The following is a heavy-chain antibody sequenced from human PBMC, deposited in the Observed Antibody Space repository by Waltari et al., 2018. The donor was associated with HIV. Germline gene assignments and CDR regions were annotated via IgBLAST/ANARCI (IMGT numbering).Heavy chain of an antibody. D-gene: IGHD3-22*01. Sequence: EVQLLVSGGGLVQPGGSLRLSCAASGFSFRSHAMRWLRQDPGKGLEWVSAISNSGGSTYYADSVKGRFTISRDNSKNTLYLQMNSLRDEDTAVYYCAKDLSSISMIVPRSYFDYWGQGTLVTVSS. CDR3: AKDLSSISMIVPRSYFDY. J-gene: IGHJ4*02. CDR1: GFSFRSHA. CDR2: ISNSGGST. V-gene: IGHV3-23*01.